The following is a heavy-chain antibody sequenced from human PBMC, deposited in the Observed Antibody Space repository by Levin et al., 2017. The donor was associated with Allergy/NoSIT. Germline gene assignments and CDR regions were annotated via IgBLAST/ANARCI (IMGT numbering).Heavy chain of an antibody. CDR3: AREGYSSSWYWYYYGMDG. CDR1: GFTFSSYW. J-gene: IGHJ6*02. CDR2: IKQDGSEK. Sequence: PGGSLRLSCAASGFTFSSYWMSWVRQAPGKGLEWVANIKQDGSEKYYVDSVKGRFTISRDNAKNSLYLQMNSLRAEDTAVYYCAREGYSSSWYWYYYGMDGWGQGTTVTVSS. V-gene: IGHV3-7*01. D-gene: IGHD6-13*01.